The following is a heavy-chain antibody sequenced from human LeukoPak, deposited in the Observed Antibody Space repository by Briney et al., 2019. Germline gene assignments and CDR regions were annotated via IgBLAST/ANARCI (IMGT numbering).Heavy chain of an antibody. CDR2: IYTSGST. J-gene: IGHJ6*02. CDR1: GGSISSYY. Sequence: SETLSLTCTVSGGSISSYYWSWLRQPAGKGLEWIGRIYTSGSTNYNPSLKSRVTMSVDTSKNQFSLKLSSVTAADTAVYYCARDILAVAGPLTSYYYYGMDVWGQGTTVTVSS. CDR3: ARDILAVAGPLTSYYYYGMDV. V-gene: IGHV4-4*07. D-gene: IGHD6-19*01.